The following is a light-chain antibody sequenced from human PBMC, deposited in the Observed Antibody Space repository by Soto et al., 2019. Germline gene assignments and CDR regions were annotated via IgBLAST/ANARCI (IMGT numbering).Light chain of an antibody. Sequence: QSVLTQPASVSGSPGQSITISCTGTSSDVGSYNYVSWYQQHPGKAPKLMIYEVSDRPSGISSRFSGSKSGSTASLTISGLQTEDEADYYCSSYTSSSTLFGTGTKLTVL. V-gene: IGLV2-14*01. CDR3: SSYTSSSTL. CDR2: EVS. CDR1: SSDVGSYNY. J-gene: IGLJ1*01.